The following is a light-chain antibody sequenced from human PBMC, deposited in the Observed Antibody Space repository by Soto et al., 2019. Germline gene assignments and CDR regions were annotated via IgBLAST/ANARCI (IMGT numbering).Light chain of an antibody. CDR2: GAS. J-gene: IGKJ2*01. Sequence: EILLTHSPGTLSFSPGERATLSCRASQSIISDSLAWYQQKPGQAPRLLIYGASSRATGIPDRLSGSGSGTDFTLTVSRMEPEDFAVFYCQQYGSSPHTFGQGTKLDIK. CDR1: QSIISDS. CDR3: QQYGSSPHT. V-gene: IGKV3-20*01.